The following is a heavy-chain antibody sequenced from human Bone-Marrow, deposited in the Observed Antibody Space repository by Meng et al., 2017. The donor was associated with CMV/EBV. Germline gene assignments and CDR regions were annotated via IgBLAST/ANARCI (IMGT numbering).Heavy chain of an antibody. J-gene: IGHJ4*02. CDR1: GGSISSSSYY. Sequence: SETLSLTCTVSGGSISSSSYYWGWIRQPPGKGLERIGSIYYSGSTYYNPSLKSRVTISVDTSKNQFSLKLSSVTAADTAVYYCARVVFGEVVPYDYWGQGTLVTVSS. CDR2: IYYSGST. V-gene: IGHV4-39*07. D-gene: IGHD3-10*02. CDR3: ARVVFGEVVPYDY.